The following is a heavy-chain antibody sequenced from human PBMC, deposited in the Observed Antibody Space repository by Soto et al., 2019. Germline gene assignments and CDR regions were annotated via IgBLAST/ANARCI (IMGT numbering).Heavy chain of an antibody. Sequence: PGKGLEWIGSIYYSGSTYYNPSLKSRVTVSVDTSKNQFSLKLSSVTAADTAVYYCARVVADTAMVTDYWGHGTQVTVS. CDR3: ARVVADTAMVTDY. V-gene: IGHV4-39*07. J-gene: IGHJ4*01. D-gene: IGHD5-18*01. CDR2: IYYSGST.